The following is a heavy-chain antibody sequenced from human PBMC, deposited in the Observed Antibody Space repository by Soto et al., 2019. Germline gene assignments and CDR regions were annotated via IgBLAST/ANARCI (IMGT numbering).Heavy chain of an antibody. D-gene: IGHD1-26*01. CDR2: IYNSGST. Sequence: SETLSLTCTVSGGSISSYYWSWIRQPPGKGLEWIGYIYNSGSTNYNPSLKSRVTISVDTSKNQFSLKLSSVTAADTAVYYCARTDSGSYGDHLDYWGQGALVTVSS. J-gene: IGHJ4*02. CDR1: GGSISSYY. V-gene: IGHV4-59*01. CDR3: ARTDSGSYGDHLDY.